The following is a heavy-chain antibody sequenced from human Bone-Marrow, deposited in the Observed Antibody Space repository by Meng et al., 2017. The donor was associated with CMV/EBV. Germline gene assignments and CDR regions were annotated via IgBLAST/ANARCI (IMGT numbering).Heavy chain of an antibody. Sequence: GESLKISCTASGFTLGDYGMSWVRQAPGKGLEWVSSISSSSSYIYYADSVKGRFTISRDNAKNSLYLQMNSLRAEDTAVYYCARVAGSGWAELLGVRYYGMDVWGQGTTVTVSS. CDR2: ISSSSSYI. J-gene: IGHJ6*02. CDR1: GFTLGDYG. V-gene: IGHV3-21*01. D-gene: IGHD6-19*01. CDR3: ARVAGSGWAELLGVRYYGMDV.